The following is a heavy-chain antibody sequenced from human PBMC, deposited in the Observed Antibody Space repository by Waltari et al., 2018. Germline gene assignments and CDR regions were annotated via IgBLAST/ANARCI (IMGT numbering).Heavy chain of an antibody. Sequence: EVQLVESGGGLVQPGGSLRLSCAASGFTFSSYAMSWVRQATGQGLEWVSAISGSGGSTYYADSVKGRFTISRDNSKNTLYLQMNSLRAEDTAVYYCAKFDDFWSGYLTPGFRALSGFDYWGQGTLVTVSS. CDR3: AKFDDFWSGYLTPGFRALSGFDY. CDR2: ISGSGGST. J-gene: IGHJ4*02. V-gene: IGHV3-23*04. D-gene: IGHD3-3*01. CDR1: GFTFSSYA.